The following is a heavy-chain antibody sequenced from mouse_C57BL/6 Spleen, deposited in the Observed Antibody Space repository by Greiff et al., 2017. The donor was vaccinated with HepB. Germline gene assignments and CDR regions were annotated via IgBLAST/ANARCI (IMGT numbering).Heavy chain of an antibody. CDR3: ARAYYDYDDGDWYFDV. J-gene: IGHJ1*03. CDR1: GYTFTDYY. Sequence: VQLQESGAELVRPGASVKLSCKASGYTFTDYYINWVKQRPGQGLEWIARIYPGSGNTYYNEKFKGKATLTAEKSSSTAYMQLSSLTSEDSAVYFCARAYYDYDDGDWYFDVWGTGTTVTVSS. CDR2: IYPGSGNT. V-gene: IGHV1-76*01. D-gene: IGHD2-4*01.